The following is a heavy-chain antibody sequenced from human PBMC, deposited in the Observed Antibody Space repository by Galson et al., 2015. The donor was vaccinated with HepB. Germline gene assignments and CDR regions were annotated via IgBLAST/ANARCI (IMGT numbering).Heavy chain of an antibody. CDR1: GFTVYNNY. CDR2: IYSGGST. V-gene: IGHV3-66*02. J-gene: IGHJ4*02. CDR3: ARDPPGVAAAGSGY. Sequence: SLRLSCAVSGFTVYNNYMSWVRQAPGKGLEWVSLIYSGGSTHYADSVKGRFTISRDKSKNTLYLEMNSLKPEDTAVYYCARDPPGVAAAGSGYWGQGTLDTVSS. D-gene: IGHD6-13*01.